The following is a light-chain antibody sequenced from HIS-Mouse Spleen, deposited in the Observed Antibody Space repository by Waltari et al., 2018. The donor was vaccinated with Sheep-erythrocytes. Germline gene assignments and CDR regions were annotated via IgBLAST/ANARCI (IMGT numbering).Light chain of an antibody. J-gene: IGLJ1*01. CDR3: YSTDSSGNHRV. Sequence: SYELTQPPSVSVSPGQTARITCSGGAFPKKYAYWYQQKSGQAPVLVIYEDSKRPSGIPERFSGSSSGTMATLTISGAQVEDEADYYCYSTDSSGNHRVFGTGTKVTVL. CDR2: EDS. CDR1: AFPKKY. V-gene: IGLV3-10*01.